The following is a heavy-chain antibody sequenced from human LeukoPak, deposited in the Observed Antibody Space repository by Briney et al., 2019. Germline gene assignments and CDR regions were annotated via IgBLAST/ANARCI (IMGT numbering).Heavy chain of an antibody. J-gene: IGHJ4*02. V-gene: IGHV1-2*02. Sequence: ASVKVSCKASGYTFTGYYTHWVRQAPGQGLEWMGWINPNSGGTNYAQKFQGRVTMTRDTSISTAYMELSRLRSDDTAVYYCARECPEWSSGPLIDYWGQGTLVTVSS. D-gene: IGHD3-22*01. CDR1: GYTFTGYY. CDR2: INPNSGGT. CDR3: ARECPEWSSGPLIDY.